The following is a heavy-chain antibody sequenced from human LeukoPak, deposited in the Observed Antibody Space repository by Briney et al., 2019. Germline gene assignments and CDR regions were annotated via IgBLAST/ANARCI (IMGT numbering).Heavy chain of an antibody. V-gene: IGHV3-23*01. CDR2: ITVSGGGI. D-gene: IGHD4-17*01. CDR1: GFTINIYA. Sequence: GGSLRLSCAPSGFTINIYAMTWVRQAPGKGLEWVSFITVSGGGISYADSVKGRFTISRDNSKNTLYLQMNSLRAEDTAVYYCAKDPDGDDVGAFDGWDQGTRVTVSS. CDR3: AKDPDGDDVGAFDG. J-gene: IGHJ3*01.